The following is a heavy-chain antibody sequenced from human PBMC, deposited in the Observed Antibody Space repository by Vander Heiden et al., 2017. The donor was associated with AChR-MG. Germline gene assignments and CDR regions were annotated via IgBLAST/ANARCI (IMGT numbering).Heavy chain of an antibody. Sequence: QVQLVQSGAEVKKPGSSVKASCKASGGTFSSYAISWVRQAPGQGLEWMGGIIPIFGTANYAQKFQGRVTITADKSTSTAYMELSSLRSEDTAVYYCARAARVVAATPVLYYYYMDVWGKGTTVTVSS. D-gene: IGHD2-15*01. V-gene: IGHV1-69*06. CDR3: ARAARVVAATPVLYYYYMDV. CDR2: IIPIFGTA. J-gene: IGHJ6*03. CDR1: GGTFSSYA.